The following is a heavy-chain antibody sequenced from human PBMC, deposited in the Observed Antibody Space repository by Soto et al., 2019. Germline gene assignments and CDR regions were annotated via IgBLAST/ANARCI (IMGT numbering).Heavy chain of an antibody. CDR1: GFSFSSYT. J-gene: IGHJ5*02. D-gene: IGHD1-26*01. CDR2: VSGNGGNT. V-gene: IGHV3-23*01. CDR3: AKDRMGASGWFDP. Sequence: GGSLRLSCVASGFSFSSYTMNWVRQAPGKGLEWVSGVSGNGGNTYYADSVKGRFSISRDNSKNTLYLQLNSLRAEDTAIYYCAKDRMGASGWFDPWGQGTPVTVS.